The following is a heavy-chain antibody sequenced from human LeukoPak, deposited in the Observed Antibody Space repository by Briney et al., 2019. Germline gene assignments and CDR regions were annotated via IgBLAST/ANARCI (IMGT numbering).Heavy chain of an antibody. CDR2: VSDRGII. CDR3: ARHHCIGGNCYGLSAY. CDR1: GRPHSGYQ. Sequence: SDTQSLPCTVWGRPHSGYQARGIPHSRGKALEWFGYVSDRGIIKYNPSLRSRVTISLDTSESQFSLRLSSVTAADTAVYYCARHHCIGGNCYGLSAYWGQGILVTVS. D-gene: IGHD2-15*01. V-gene: IGHV4-59*08. J-gene: IGHJ4*02.